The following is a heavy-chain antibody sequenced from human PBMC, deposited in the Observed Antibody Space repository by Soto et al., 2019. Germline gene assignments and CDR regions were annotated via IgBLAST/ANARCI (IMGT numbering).Heavy chain of an antibody. CDR2: IYYSGST. V-gene: IGHV4-59*01. D-gene: IGHD3-9*01. CDR3: ARQSPRYFDWPQIDY. Sequence: PSETLSLTCTVSGGSISSYYWSWIRQPPGKGLEWIGYIYYSGSTNYNPSLKSRVTISVDTSKNQFSLKLSSVTAADTAVYYCARQSPRYFDWPQIDYWGQGTLVTVSS. CDR1: GGSISSYY. J-gene: IGHJ4*02.